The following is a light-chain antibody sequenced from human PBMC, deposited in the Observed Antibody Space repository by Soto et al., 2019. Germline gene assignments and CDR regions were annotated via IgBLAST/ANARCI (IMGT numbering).Light chain of an antibody. CDR2: AAS. CDR3: QQLNSHLMT. Sequence: DIQLTQSPSFLSASVGDRVTITCRASQGISSYLAWYQQKPGKAPKLLSYAASTLQSGVPSRFSGSGSGTEFPLTISSLQPEDFATYYLQQLNSHLMTIGQGPRLQSK. J-gene: IGKJ5*01. V-gene: IGKV1-9*01. CDR1: QGISSY.